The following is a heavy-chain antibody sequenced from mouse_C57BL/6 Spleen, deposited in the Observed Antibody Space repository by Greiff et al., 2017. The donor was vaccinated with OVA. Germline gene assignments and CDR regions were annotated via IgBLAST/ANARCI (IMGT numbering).Heavy chain of an antibody. V-gene: IGHV14-1*01. CDR1: GFNIKDYY. Sequence: EVMLVESGAELVRPGASVKLSCTASGFNIKDYYMHWVKQRPEQGLEWIGRIDPEDGDTEYAPKFQGKATMTADTSSNTAYLQLSSLTSEDTAVYYCTRGGYYGSSYGWYFDVWGTGTTVTVSS. CDR3: TRGGYYGSSYGWYFDV. D-gene: IGHD1-1*01. CDR2: IDPEDGDT. J-gene: IGHJ1*03.